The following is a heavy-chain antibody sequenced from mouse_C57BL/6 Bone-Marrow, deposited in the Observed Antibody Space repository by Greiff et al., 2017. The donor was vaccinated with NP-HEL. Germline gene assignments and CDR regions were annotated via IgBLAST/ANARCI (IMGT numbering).Heavy chain of an antibody. D-gene: IGHD2-4*01. J-gene: IGHJ3*01. CDR1: GYTFTSYW. Sequence: VKLQQPGAELVRPGTSVKLSCKASGYTFTSYWMHWVKQRPGQGLEWIGVIDPSDSYTNYNQKFKGKATLTVDTSSSTAYMQLSSLTSEDSAVYYCARTYYDYDNFAYWGQGTLVTVSA. V-gene: IGHV1-59*01. CDR2: IDPSDSYT. CDR3: ARTYYDYDNFAY.